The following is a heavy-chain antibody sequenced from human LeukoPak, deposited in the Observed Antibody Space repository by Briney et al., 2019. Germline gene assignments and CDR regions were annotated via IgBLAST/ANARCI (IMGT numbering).Heavy chain of an antibody. J-gene: IGHJ3*02. V-gene: IGHV3-23*01. CDR3: AKANVKYCSGGSCFDAFDI. Sequence: TGGSLRLSCAASGFTFSSYAMSWVRQAPGKGPEWVSAISHSGGTTYYADSVKGRFTITRDNSKNTLYLQMSSLRAEDTAVYYCAKANVKYCSGGSCFDAFDIWGQGTMVTVSS. CDR1: GFTFSSYA. CDR2: ISHSGGTT. D-gene: IGHD2-15*01.